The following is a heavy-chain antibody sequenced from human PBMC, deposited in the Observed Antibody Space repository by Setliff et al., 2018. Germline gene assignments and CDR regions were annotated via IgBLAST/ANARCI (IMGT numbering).Heavy chain of an antibody. CDR3: ASHPRVTIFGVVAFDY. Sequence: PSETLSLTCTVSGGSISSGNYYWSWIRQPAGKGLEWIGYIFTSGSTQYNPSLKSRVTISVDTSQNQFSLKLSSVTAADTAAYYCASHPRVTIFGVVAFDYWGQGILVTVS. J-gene: IGHJ4*02. CDR2: IFTSGST. V-gene: IGHV4-61*09. D-gene: IGHD3-3*01. CDR1: GGSISSGNYY.